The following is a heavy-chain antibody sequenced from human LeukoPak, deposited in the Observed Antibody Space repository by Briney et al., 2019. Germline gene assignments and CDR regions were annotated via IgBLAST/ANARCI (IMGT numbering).Heavy chain of an antibody. CDR1: GGSISSGGYY. J-gene: IGHJ4*03. D-gene: IGHD3-22*01. Sequence: SETLSLTCTVSGGSISSGGYYWSWIRQHPGKGLEWIGYIYYSGSTYYNPSLKSRVTISVDTSKNQFSLKLSSVTAADTAVYYCARGGGYDSSGYGETDLFDYWGQGAMVTVSS. V-gene: IGHV4-31*03. CDR3: ARGGGYDSSGYGETDLFDY. CDR2: IYYSGST.